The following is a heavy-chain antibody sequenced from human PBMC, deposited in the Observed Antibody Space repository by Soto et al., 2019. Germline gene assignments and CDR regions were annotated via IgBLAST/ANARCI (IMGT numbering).Heavy chain of an antibody. J-gene: IGHJ6*02. V-gene: IGHV3-30*03. CDR1: GFTFSSYG. CDR2: ISYDGSNK. Sequence: GGSLRLSCAASGFTFSSYGMHWVRQAPGKGLEWVAVISYDGSNKYYADSVKGRFTISRDNSKNTLYLQMNSLRAEDTAVYYCAIFGSYRGRYYYYYGMDVWGQGTTVTVSS. CDR3: AIFGSYRGRYYYYYGMDV. D-gene: IGHD1-26*01.